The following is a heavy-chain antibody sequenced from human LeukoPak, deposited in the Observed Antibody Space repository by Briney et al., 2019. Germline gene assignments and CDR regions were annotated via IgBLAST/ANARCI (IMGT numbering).Heavy chain of an antibody. CDR1: GFTLKNVW. CDR2: ITTDGSGT. CDR3: ARGAVAGANFDY. D-gene: IGHD1-26*01. Sequence: QPGGSLRLSCVVSGFTLKNVWMTWVRQAPGKGLAWVSHITTDGSGTSYADSVKGRFTISRDNAKKTLYLQMNSLRAEDTAVYYCARGAVAGANFDYWGLGTLVTVSS. J-gene: IGHJ4*02. V-gene: IGHV3-74*01.